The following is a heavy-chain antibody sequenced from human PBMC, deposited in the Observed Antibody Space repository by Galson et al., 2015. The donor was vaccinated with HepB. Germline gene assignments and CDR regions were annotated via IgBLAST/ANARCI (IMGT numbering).Heavy chain of an antibody. J-gene: IGHJ4*02. V-gene: IGHV3-30*04. D-gene: IGHD5-18*01. CDR3: ARSGSGMVSSLEY. Sequence: SLRLSCAASGFIFNNYGIHWVRQAPGKGLEWVAVMSYDGSKKNYADSVKGRFTIARDNAKNTLYLQLNSLRPEDTAVYYCARSGSGMVSSLEYWGQGTLVTVSS. CDR2: MSYDGSKK. CDR1: GFIFNNYG.